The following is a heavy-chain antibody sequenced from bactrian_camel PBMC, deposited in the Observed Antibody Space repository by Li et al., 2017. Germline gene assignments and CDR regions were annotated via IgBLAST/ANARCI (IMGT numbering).Heavy chain of an antibody. CDR1: GDTSRGGYC. CDR3: AFDYPRDGASWKPTGTDSGY. CDR2: IYIGGDST. D-gene: IGHD2*01. Sequence: HVQLVESGGDSVEAGGSLRISCVVSGDTSRGGYCMGFFREAIRKKREGVAAIYIGGDSTYYADSVKGRFTISQDIAKKTLYLQMNDLAPEDTAMYFCAFDYPRDGASWKPTGTDSGYWGQGTQVTVS. J-gene: IGHJ6*01. V-gene: IGHV3S1*01.